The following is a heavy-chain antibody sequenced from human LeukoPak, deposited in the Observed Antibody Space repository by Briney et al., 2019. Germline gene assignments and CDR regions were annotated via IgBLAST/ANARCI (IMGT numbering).Heavy chain of an antibody. J-gene: IGHJ4*02. D-gene: IGHD6-13*01. CDR2: MRSSDNTI. CDR1: GFTFSSYN. V-gene: IGHV3-48*02. CDR3: ARDGYSSSWSDFDY. Sequence: PGGSLRLSCTASGFTFSSYNMNWVRQAPGKGLEWVAYMRSSDNTIYYADSVKGRFTISRDNAKNSLCLQMNGLRDEDTAVYYCARDGYSSSWSDFDYWSQGTLVTVSS.